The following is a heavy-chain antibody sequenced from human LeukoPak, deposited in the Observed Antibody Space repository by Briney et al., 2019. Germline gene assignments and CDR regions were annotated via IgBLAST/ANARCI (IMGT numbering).Heavy chain of an antibody. CDR2: IKQDGSDR. CDR3: AILILEWAHYGMDV. J-gene: IGHJ6*02. CDR1: GFTFRNYW. V-gene: IGHV3-7*01. Sequence: QPGGSLRLSCAASGFTFRNYWMSWVRQAPGTGLEWVANIKQDGSDRNYVTSVRGRFTISRDNAESSLYLQMNSLRDEDTAVYYCAILILEWAHYGMDVWGQGTTVTVSS. D-gene: IGHD3-3*01.